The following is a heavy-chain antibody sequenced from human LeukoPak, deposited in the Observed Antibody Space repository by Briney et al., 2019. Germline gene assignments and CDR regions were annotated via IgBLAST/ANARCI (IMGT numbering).Heavy chain of an antibody. CDR1: GNSFGDYY. J-gene: IGHJ6*03. D-gene: IGHD2-2*01. Sequence: PSETLSLTCTVSGNSFGDYYWSWIRQPAGKGLEWIGRIYTSGSTTYNPSLKSRVTISVDTSKNQFSLKLSSVTAADTAVYYCASCSSTSCYADYYYYMDVWGKGTTVTISS. V-gene: IGHV4-4*07. CDR3: ASCSSTSCYADYYYYMDV. CDR2: IYTSGST.